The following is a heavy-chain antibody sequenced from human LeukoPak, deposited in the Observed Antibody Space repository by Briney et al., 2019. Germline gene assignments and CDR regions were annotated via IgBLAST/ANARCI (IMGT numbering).Heavy chain of an antibody. V-gene: IGHV5-10-1*01. CDR1: GYSFTSYW. D-gene: IGHD1-1*01. CDR2: IDPSDSYI. CDR3: ARRTTGTSFDY. Sequence: GESLRISCKGSGYSFTSYWISWVRQMPGKGLEWMGRIDPSDSYINYGPSFQGHVTISADKSIRTAYLQWSSLKAPDTAMYYCARRTTGTSFDYWGQGTLVTVSS. J-gene: IGHJ4*02.